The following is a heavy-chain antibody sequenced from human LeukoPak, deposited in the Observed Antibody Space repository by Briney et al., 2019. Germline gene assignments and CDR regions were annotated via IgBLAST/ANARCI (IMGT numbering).Heavy chain of an antibody. Sequence: GASVKVSCKASGYTFTSYDINWVRQATGQGLEWMGWMNPNSGNTGYAQKFQGRVTMTRNTSISTAYMELSSLRSEDTAVYYCARFPGLLWFGKLLDAFDIWGQGTMVTVSS. D-gene: IGHD3-10*01. CDR1: GYTFTSYD. J-gene: IGHJ3*02. CDR2: MNPNSGNT. CDR3: ARFPGLLWFGKLLDAFDI. V-gene: IGHV1-8*01.